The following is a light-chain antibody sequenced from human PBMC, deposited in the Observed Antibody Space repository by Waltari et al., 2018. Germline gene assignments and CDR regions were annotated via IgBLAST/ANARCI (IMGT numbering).Light chain of an antibody. CDR1: RGHSTNV. J-gene: IGLJ3*02. V-gene: IGLV4-69*01. CDR3: QSGGHGTWV. CDR2: VKSDGSH. Sequence: QLVLTQSPSASASLGASVKLTCTLSRGHSTNVIAWLQKRQERGPRYLMKVKSDGSHNNGDEFHGRFAGASAGAEHYRTISSLQSEDEADYYCQSGGHGTWVFGGGTKLTVL.